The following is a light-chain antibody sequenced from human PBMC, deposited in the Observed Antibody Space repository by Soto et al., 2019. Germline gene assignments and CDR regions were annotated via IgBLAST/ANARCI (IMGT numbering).Light chain of an antibody. V-gene: IGKV3-20*01. CDR1: QSVNSAY. J-gene: IGKJ1*01. Sequence: DIVLTQSPGTLSLSPGERATLSCRASQSVNSAYLAWYQQRPGQAPRLLIYGASTRASAIPDRFSGSGSGTYVTLTISRLEPEDLAVYYCQQYGNSPPWTFGQGTKVEIK. CDR3: QQYGNSPPWT. CDR2: GAS.